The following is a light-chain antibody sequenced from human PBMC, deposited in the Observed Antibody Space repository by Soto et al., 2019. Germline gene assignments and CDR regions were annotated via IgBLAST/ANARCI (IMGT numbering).Light chain of an antibody. V-gene: IGKV3-15*01. J-gene: IGKJ1*01. CDR2: GAS. CDR1: QRVSSN. CDR3: QQYNSAWK. Sequence: EVEMTQSPATVSVSPGERVTLSCRASQRVSSNVAWYQQKPGQAPRVLIFGASTRATGTPARFSGSGSGTEFTLTISSLQTEDFAVYYCQQYNSAWKFGKGTKV.